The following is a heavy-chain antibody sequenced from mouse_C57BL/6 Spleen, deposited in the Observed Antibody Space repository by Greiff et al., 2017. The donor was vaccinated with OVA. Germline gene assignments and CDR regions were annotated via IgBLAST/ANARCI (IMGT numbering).Heavy chain of an antibody. J-gene: IGHJ3*01. CDR1: GYTFTSYW. D-gene: IGHD3-2*02. CDR2: IDPSDSYT. Sequence: QVQLQQPGAELVKPGASVKLSCKASGYTFTSYWMQWVKQRPGQGLEWIGEIDPSDSYTNYNQKFKGKATLTVDTSSSTAYMQLSSLTSEDSAVYYCASGQLRPRFAYWGQGTLVTVSA. CDR3: ASGQLRPRFAY. V-gene: IGHV1-50*01.